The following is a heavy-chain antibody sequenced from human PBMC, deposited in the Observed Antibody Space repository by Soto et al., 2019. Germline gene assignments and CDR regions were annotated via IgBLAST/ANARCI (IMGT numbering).Heavy chain of an antibody. D-gene: IGHD3-10*01. CDR3: ARSRRGGMDV. CDR2: IYYSGST. CDR1: GGSISSYY. Sequence: SETLSLTCTVSGGSISSYYWSWIRQPPGKELEWIGYIYYSGSTNYNPSLKSRVTISVDTSKNQFSLKLSSVTAADTAVYYCARSRRGGMDVWGQGTTVTVSS. J-gene: IGHJ6*02. V-gene: IGHV4-59*01.